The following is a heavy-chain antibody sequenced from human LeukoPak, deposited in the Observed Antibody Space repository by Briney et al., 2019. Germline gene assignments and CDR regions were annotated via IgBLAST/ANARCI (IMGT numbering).Heavy chain of an antibody. D-gene: IGHD6-6*01. CDR3: ARDFSSSSTVYYYYYMDV. Sequence: SETLSLTCTVSGGSISSSSYYWGWVRQPPGKGLEWIGTISYSGTTYYSPSLKSRVTISLDTSKNQFSLKLSSVTAADTAIYYCARDFSSSSTVYYYYYMDVWGKGTTVTVSS. CDR2: ISYSGTT. CDR1: GGSISSSSYY. V-gene: IGHV4-39*07. J-gene: IGHJ6*03.